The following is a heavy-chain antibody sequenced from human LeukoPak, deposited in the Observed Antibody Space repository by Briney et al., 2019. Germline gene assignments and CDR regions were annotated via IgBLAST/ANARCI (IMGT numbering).Heavy chain of an antibody. D-gene: IGHD3-9*01. CDR2: IYSSGNT. CDR1: GGSISSSNYY. J-gene: IGHJ6*02. Sequence: SETLSLTCTVSGGSISSSNYYWGWIRQPPGKGLELIGSIYSSGNTYYNPSLKSRVTISVDTSKNQFSLKLSSVTAADTAVYYCARGQMADDGPPYFGYYGMDVWGQGTTVTVSS. CDR3: ARGQMADDGPPYFGYYGMDV. V-gene: IGHV4-39*01.